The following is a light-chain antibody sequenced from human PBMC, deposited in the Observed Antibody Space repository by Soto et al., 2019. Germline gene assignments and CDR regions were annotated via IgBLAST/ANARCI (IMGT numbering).Light chain of an antibody. J-gene: IGLJ1*01. V-gene: IGLV2-23*02. CDR3: CSYAGTNPSYV. CDR2: DVN. Sequence: QSALTQPASVSGSPGQSITISCTGSTSDVGTHNLVSWYQHHPGKAPQLLIYDVNKRPSGISNRFSGSKSGNTASLTISGLQAEDEADYHCCSYAGTNPSYVFGTGTKV. CDR1: TSDVGTHNL.